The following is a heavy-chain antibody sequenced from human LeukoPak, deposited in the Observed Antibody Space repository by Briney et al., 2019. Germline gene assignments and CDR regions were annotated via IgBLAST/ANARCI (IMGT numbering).Heavy chain of an antibody. J-gene: IGHJ4*02. V-gene: IGHV4-31*03. D-gene: IGHD5-12*01. CDR2: IYYSGST. CDR3: ARVASSGYDFWTYFDY. Sequence: PSETLSLTCTVSGGSISSGGYYWSWIRQHPEKGLEWIGYIYYSGSTYYNPSLKSRVTISVDTSKNQFSLKLSSVTAADTAVYYCARVASSGYDFWTYFDYWGQGTLVTVSS. CDR1: GGSISSGGYY.